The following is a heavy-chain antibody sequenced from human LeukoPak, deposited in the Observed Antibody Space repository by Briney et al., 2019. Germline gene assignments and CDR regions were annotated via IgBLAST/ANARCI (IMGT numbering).Heavy chain of an antibody. CDR3: ASSYCSSTSCYPRDRYFDF. CDR1: GFTFSSYA. CDR2: ISGSGGST. J-gene: IGHJ4*02. Sequence: GGSLRLSCAASGFTFSSYAMSWVRQAPGKGLEWVSAISGSGGSTYYADSVKGRFTISRDNSKNTLSLQMDSLRAEDTAVYYCASSYCSSTSCYPRDRYFDFWGQGTLVTVSS. V-gene: IGHV3-23*01. D-gene: IGHD2-2*01.